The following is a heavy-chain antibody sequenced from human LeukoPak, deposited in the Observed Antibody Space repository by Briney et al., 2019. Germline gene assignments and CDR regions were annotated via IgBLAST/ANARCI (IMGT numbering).Heavy chain of an antibody. V-gene: IGHV1-2*06. CDR3: ARDGGYCSSTSCDNYYYYYGMDV. CDR1: GYTFTGYY. CDR2: INPNSGGT. D-gene: IGHD2-2*01. Sequence: GASVKVSCKASGYTFTGYYMHWVRQAPGQGLEWMGRINPNSGGTNYAQKLQGRVTMTTDTSTSTAYMELRSLRSDDTAVYYCARDGGYCSSTSCDNYYYYYGMDVWGQGTTVTVSS. J-gene: IGHJ6*02.